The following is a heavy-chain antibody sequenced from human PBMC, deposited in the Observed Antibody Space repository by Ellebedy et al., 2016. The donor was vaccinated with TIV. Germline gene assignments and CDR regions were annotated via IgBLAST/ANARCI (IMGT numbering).Heavy chain of an antibody. J-gene: IGHJ4*02. Sequence: PGGFLRLSCAASGFTLSVFSMSWVRQAPGKGLEWVADIKPDGSERNYVDSVKGRFTVSRDNAENSLYLQMNNLRVDDTAVYFCARGRLGLDYWGQGALVTVSS. CDR1: GFTLSVFS. V-gene: IGHV3-7*01. CDR2: IKPDGSER. D-gene: IGHD3-16*01. CDR3: ARGRLGLDY.